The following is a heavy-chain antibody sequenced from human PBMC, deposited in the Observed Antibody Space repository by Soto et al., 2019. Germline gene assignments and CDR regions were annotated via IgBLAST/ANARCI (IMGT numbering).Heavy chain of an antibody. CDR1: GFTFSSYG. CDR3: ARALYDSSGNPPPMPYYGMDV. J-gene: IGHJ6*02. CDR2: IWYDGSNK. D-gene: IGHD3-22*01. V-gene: IGHV3-33*01. Sequence: QVQLVESGGGVVQPGRSLRLSCAASGFTFSSYGMHWVRQAPGKGLEWVAVIWYDGSNKYYADSVKGRFTISRDNSKNTLYLQMNSLRAEDTAVYYCARALYDSSGNPPPMPYYGMDVWGQGTTVTVSS.